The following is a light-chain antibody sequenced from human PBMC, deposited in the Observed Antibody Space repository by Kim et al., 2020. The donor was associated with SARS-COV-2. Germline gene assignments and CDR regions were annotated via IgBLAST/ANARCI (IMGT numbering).Light chain of an antibody. Sequence: SPGESAALPCRASQGVSSSYLAWYQQKPGQAPRLLIYGASNRATGTPDRFSGSGSGTDFTLTISRLEPEDFAVYYCQQYSSSVLYTFGQGTKLEIK. J-gene: IGKJ2*01. CDR1: QGVSSSY. V-gene: IGKV3-20*01. CDR3: QQYSSSVLYT. CDR2: GAS.